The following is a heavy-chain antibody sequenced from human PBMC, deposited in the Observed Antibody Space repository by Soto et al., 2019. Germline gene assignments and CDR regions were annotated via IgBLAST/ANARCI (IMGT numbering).Heavy chain of an antibody. CDR2: IYYSGST. V-gene: IGHV4-59*01. CDR1: GGSISSYY. J-gene: IGHJ5*02. CDR3: ARVPSWGWFDP. Sequence: SETLSLTCTVSGGSISSYYWSWIRQPPGKGLEWIGYIYYSGSTNYNPSLKSRVTISVDTSKNQFSPKLSSVTAADTAVYYCARVPSWGWFDPWGQGTLVTVSS. D-gene: IGHD3-16*01.